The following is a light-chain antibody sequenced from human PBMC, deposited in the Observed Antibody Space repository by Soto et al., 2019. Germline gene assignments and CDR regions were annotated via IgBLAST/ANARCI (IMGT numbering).Light chain of an antibody. Sequence: EIVLTQSPVTLSLSPGERATLSCRASQSVSSSDLAWYQQKPGQAPRLLISGASTRATDVPDRFSGSGSGADFTLSISRLEPEDFAVYYCQQYGSSPPRTFGQGTKVDIK. V-gene: IGKV3-20*01. CDR2: GAS. J-gene: IGKJ1*01. CDR1: QSVSSSD. CDR3: QQYGSSPPRT.